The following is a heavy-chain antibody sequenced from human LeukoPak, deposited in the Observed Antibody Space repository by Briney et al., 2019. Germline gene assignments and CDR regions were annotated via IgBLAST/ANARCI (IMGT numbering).Heavy chain of an antibody. Sequence: SETLSLTCAVSGYSISSGYYWGWIRQPPGKGLEWIGSIYHSGSTYYNPSLKSRVTISVDTSKNQFSLKLSSVTAADTAVYYCARKGYDFWSGYLSYWGQGTLVTVSS. J-gene: IGHJ4*02. CDR2: IYHSGST. CDR1: GYSISSGYY. V-gene: IGHV4-38-2*01. CDR3: ARKGYDFWSGYLSY. D-gene: IGHD3-3*01.